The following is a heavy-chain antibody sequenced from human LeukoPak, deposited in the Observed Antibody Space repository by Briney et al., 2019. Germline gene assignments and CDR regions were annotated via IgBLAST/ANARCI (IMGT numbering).Heavy chain of an antibody. J-gene: IGHJ4*02. Sequence: GESLKISCEASGYSFTTYWIGWVRQMPGKGLEWMGIIYPGDSDTRYSPSFQGQFTISADKSISTAYLQWSSLKASDTAMYYCARAKYCSGGSCYAEYWGQGTLVTVSS. CDR2: IYPGDSDT. V-gene: IGHV5-51*01. D-gene: IGHD2-15*01. CDR3: ARAKYCSGGSCYAEY. CDR1: GYSFTTYW.